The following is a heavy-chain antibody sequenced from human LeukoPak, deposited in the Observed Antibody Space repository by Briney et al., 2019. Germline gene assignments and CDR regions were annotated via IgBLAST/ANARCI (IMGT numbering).Heavy chain of an antibody. CDR2: INEEGSEK. J-gene: IGHJ3*02. Sequence: GGSLRLSCAASGFTFSYYWMTWVRQAPGKGLEWVANINEEGSEKYYVDSVKGRFTISRDNAKNSVYLHMNSLRAEDTAVYYCARDSSGAFDIWGQGTMVTVSS. V-gene: IGHV3-7*05. CDR3: ARDSSGAFDI. D-gene: IGHD3-22*01. CDR1: GFTFSYYW.